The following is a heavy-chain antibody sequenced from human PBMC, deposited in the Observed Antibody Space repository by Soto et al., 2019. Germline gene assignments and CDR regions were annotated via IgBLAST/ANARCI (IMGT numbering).Heavy chain of an antibody. CDR3: AKTLPQGGIAVAGADY. J-gene: IGHJ4*02. CDR1: LFTFSSYA. D-gene: IGHD6-19*01. Sequence: SLRLSCTASLFTFSSYAMSWVLKTPLEWLELVSAISGSGCITYYADSVKGRFTISRDNSKNTLYLQMNSLRAEDTAVYYCAKTLPQGGIAVAGADYWGQGTLVTVSS. CDR2: ISGSGCIT. V-gene: IGHV3-23*01.